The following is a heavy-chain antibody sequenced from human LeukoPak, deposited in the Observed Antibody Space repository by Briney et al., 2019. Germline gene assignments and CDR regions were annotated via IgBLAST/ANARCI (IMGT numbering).Heavy chain of an antibody. CDR2: IVVGSGNT. CDR1: GFTFTSTA. CDR3: AARRDSGLGSFDY. J-gene: IGHJ4*02. V-gene: IGHV1-58*02. D-gene: IGHD3-22*01. Sequence: SVKVSCKASGFTFTSTAMQWVRQARGQRLEWIGWIVVGSGNTNYAQKFQERVTITRDMSTSTAYMELSSLRSEDTAVYYCAARRDSGLGSFDYWGQGTLVTVSS.